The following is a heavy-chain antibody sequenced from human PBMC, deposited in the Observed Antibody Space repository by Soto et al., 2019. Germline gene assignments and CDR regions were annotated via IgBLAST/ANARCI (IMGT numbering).Heavy chain of an antibody. CDR3: ARDKPTEGYCRGGRCITGGYGLDV. CDR1: GYTFTSYY. V-gene: IGHV1-46*01. CDR2: INPSGGST. Sequence: QVQLVQSGAEVKQPGASVKVSCKASGYTFTSYYMHWVRQAPGQGLEWMGIINPSGGSTSYAQKVRGRVTLTRDTSTSTVYMDLSRLGVEDRAVYYWARDKPTEGYCRGGRCITGGYGLDVWGQGTTVTVSS. J-gene: IGHJ6*01. D-gene: IGHD2-15*01.